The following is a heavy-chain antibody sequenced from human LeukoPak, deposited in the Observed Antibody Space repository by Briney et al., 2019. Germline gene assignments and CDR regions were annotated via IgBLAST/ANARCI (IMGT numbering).Heavy chain of an antibody. V-gene: IGHV3-23*01. CDR3: AKWGDYDVLTGYYVSDY. J-gene: IGHJ4*02. Sequence: GGSLRLSCAASGFTFSNYAMSWVRRAPGKGLEWVSAITGSGGNTYYADSVKGRFTISRDNSKNTLYLQMNGLRAEDTAVYYCAKWGDYDVLTGYYVSDYWGQGTLVTVSS. CDR1: GFTFSNYA. D-gene: IGHD3-9*01. CDR2: ITGSGGNT.